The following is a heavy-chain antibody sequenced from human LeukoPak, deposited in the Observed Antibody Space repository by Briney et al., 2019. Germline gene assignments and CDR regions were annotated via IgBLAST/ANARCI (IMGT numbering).Heavy chain of an antibody. V-gene: IGHV1-69*01. CDR1: GGTFSSYS. J-gene: IGHJ4*02. D-gene: IGHD1-26*01. Sequence: GAPVKVSCQASGGTFSSYSISWGRQAPGQGVEWVGGIIPIFGTANYAQKFQGRVTITADESTSTAYMELSSLRSEDTAVYYCASGGMYSGSYQEDYWGQGTLVTVSS. CDR3: ASGGMYSGSYQEDY. CDR2: IIPIFGTA.